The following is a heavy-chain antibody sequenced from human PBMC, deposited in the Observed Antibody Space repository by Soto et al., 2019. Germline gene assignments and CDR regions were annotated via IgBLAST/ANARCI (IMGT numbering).Heavy chain of an antibody. CDR3: ASAHDCSSTSCYTG. J-gene: IGHJ4*02. V-gene: IGHV3-30-3*01. CDR1: GFTFSSYA. CDR2: ISYDGSNK. D-gene: IGHD2-2*02. Sequence: GGSLRLSCAASGFTFSSYAMHWVRQAPGKGLEWVAVISYDGSNKYYADSVKGRFTISRDNSKNTLYLRMNSLRAEDTAVYYCASAHDCSSTSCYTGWGRGTLVTVSS.